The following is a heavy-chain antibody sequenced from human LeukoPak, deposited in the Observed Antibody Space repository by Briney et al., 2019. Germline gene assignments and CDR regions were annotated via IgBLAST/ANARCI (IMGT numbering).Heavy chain of an antibody. V-gene: IGHV3-30*02. CDR3: ASQYRGIAVAGITPYYYYYMDV. J-gene: IGHJ6*03. D-gene: IGHD6-19*01. Sequence: GGSLRLSCAASGFIFSSYGMHWVRQAPGKGLEWVAFIRYDGSNKYYADSVKGRFTISRDNSKNTLYLQMNSLRAEDTAVYYCASQYRGIAVAGITPYYYYYMDVWGKGTTVTISS. CDR1: GFIFSSYG. CDR2: IRYDGSNK.